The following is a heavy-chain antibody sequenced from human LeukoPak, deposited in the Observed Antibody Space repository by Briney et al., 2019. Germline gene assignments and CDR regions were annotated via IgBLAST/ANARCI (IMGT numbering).Heavy chain of an antibody. CDR2: ISHNGNT. Sequence: PSETLSLTCAVSGVSISGHYLTWIRQPPGKGLEWIGYISHNGNTNYNPFLNSRVNISVDTSKNQFSLKLASVTAADTAVYYLGRERMSINALDMWVRGTRATVPS. CDR1: GVSISGHY. V-gene: IGHV4-59*11. D-gene: IGHD6-6*01. CDR3: GRERMSINALDM. J-gene: IGHJ3*02.